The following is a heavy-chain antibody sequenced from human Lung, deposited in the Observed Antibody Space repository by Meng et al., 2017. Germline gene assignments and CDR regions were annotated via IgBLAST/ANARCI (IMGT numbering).Heavy chain of an antibody. CDR2: LGAHDGDT. D-gene: IGHD3-10*01. CDR3: ARGTPGRSYSDY. CDR1: DYTFTGYG. J-gene: IGHJ4*02. V-gene: IGHV1-18*01. Sequence: QVQPVQSGPEVKKPGASVKGSCKASDYTFTGYGVSWVRQAPGQGLEWMAWLGAHDGDTSHAPKFQGRVTVSADRPTATAYTELRSLRSDDTAVYYCARGTPGRSYSDYWGQGTLVTVSS.